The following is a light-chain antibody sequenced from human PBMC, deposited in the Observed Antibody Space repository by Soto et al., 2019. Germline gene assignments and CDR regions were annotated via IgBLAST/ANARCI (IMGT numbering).Light chain of an antibody. CDR3: QQYNNWPWT. Sequence: EIVMTQSPATLSVSPGVRATLSCRASQSVSSKLAWYQQKPGQAPRLLIYGASTRATGIPARFSGSGSGTEFTLTISSLQSEDFAVYYCQQYNNWPWTFGQGTKVEIK. J-gene: IGKJ1*01. V-gene: IGKV3-15*01. CDR2: GAS. CDR1: QSVSSK.